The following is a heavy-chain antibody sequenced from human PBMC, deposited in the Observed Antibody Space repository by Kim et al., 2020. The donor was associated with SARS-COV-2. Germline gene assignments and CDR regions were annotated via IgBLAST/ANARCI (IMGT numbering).Heavy chain of an antibody. J-gene: IGHJ5*02. CDR2: ITPEGGRT. Sequence: GGSLRLSCAVSGFTFSAYGMSWVRQAPGKGLECVSAITPEGGRTYYSDSVKGRFAVSRDNSKNTLFLQMDSLRAEDTAVYYCVKHQQGYSDSWGQGTLVTVSS. CDR1: GFTFSAYG. V-gene: IGHV3-23*01. D-gene: IGHD2-15*01. CDR3: VKHQQGYSDS.